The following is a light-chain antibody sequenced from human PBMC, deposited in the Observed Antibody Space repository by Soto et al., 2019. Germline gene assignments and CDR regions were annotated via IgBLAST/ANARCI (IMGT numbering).Light chain of an antibody. CDR1: SSNIGSNY. J-gene: IGLJ2*01. CDR3: AAWEDSLSAVV. Sequence: QSVLTQPPSASGTPGQRVTISCSGSSSNIGSNYVYWYQQFPGSAPKLLIYRNDQRPSGGPDRFSGSKSGTSASXAIXGPRSEDEADYYCAAWEDSLSAVVFGGGTKLTVL. V-gene: IGLV1-47*01. CDR2: RND.